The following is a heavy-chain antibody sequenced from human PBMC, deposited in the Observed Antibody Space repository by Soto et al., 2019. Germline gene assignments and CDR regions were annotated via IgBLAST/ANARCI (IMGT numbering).Heavy chain of an antibody. CDR1: GFTFSSYS. D-gene: IGHD3-22*01. Sequence: PGVSLRLSCAASGFTFSSYSIHWVRQAPGKGLEWVSYISSSSNTIYYTDSVRGRFTISRDNAKNSVYLQMNSLRAEDTAVYYCASYDSSGYYSQLPDYWGQGTLVTVSS. CDR2: ISSSSNTI. J-gene: IGHJ4*02. V-gene: IGHV3-48*01. CDR3: ASYDSSGYYSQLPDY.